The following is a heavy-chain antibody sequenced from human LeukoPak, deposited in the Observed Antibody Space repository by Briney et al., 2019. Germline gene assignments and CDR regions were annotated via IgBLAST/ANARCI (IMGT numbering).Heavy chain of an antibody. V-gene: IGHV1-69*05. D-gene: IGHD2-2*02. CDR2: IIPTFGTA. Sequence: SVKVSCKASAGTFSSYAISWVRQAPGQGLEWMGGIIPTFGTANYAQKFQGRVTITTDESTSTAYMELSSLRSEDTAVYYCARVACSSTSCYRVYYFDYWGQGTLVTVSS. CDR3: ARVACSSTSCYRVYYFDY. J-gene: IGHJ4*02. CDR1: AGTFSSYA.